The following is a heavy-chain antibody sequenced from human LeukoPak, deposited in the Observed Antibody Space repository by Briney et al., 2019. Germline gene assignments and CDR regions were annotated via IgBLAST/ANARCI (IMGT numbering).Heavy chain of an antibody. D-gene: IGHD6-19*01. CDR2: ILYDGSNK. V-gene: IGHV3-30*18. Sequence: PGGSLRLSCAASGFTFSSYGMHWVRQAPGKGLEWVAVILYDGSNKYYADSVKGRFTISRDNSKNTLYLQMNSLRAEDTAVYYCAKVSIAVAQSYYYGMDVWGQGTTVTVSS. J-gene: IGHJ6*02. CDR1: GFTFSSYG. CDR3: AKVSIAVAQSYYYGMDV.